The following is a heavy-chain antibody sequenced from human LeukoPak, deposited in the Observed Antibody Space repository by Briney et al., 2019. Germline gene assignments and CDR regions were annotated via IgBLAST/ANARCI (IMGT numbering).Heavy chain of an antibody. CDR2: ISGSGGST. Sequence: GGSLRLSCAASGFTFSSYSMNWVRQAPGKGLEWVSAISGSGGSTYYADSVRGRFTISRDNSKNTLYLQMNSLRAEDTAVYFCAKETFRDHHYEFWSGYPPATFDYWGQGTLVTVSS. CDR1: GFTFSSYS. J-gene: IGHJ4*02. D-gene: IGHD3-3*01. CDR3: AKETFRDHHYEFWSGYPPATFDY. V-gene: IGHV3-23*01.